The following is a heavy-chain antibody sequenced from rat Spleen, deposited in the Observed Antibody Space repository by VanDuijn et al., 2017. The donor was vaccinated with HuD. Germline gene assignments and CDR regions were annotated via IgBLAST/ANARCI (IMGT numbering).Heavy chain of an antibody. D-gene: IGHD1-1*01. Sequence: EVQLVESGGGLVQPGRSLKLSCEASGFTFSSNWLNWIRQAPGKGLEWVVSITPDGSITYYPDTMKGRFVISKDNAKNTGYLQMNNTRTEDKAMYYCTSGGSGGRNWFAYWGGGILVAVSA. J-gene: IGHJ3*01. CDR3: TSGGSGGRNWFAY. CDR2: ITPDGSIT. V-gene: IGHV5-35*01. CDR1: GFTFSSNW.